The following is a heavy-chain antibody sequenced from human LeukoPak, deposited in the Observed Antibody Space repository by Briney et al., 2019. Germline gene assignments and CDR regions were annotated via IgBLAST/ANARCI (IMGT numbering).Heavy chain of an antibody. CDR1: GFTVSSNY. Sequence: GGSLRLSCAASGFTVSSNYMSWVRQAPGKGLEWVANIKQDGTEKYYVDSVKGRFTISRDNAKNSLYLEMNSLRAEDTAVYYCARGFEVIADSSGYDYWGQGILVIVSS. CDR2: IKQDGTEK. CDR3: ARGFEVIADSSGYDY. D-gene: IGHD3-22*01. V-gene: IGHV3-7*01. J-gene: IGHJ4*02.